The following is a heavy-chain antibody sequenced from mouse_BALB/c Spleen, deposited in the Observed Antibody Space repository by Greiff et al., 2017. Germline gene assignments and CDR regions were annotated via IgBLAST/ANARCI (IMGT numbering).Heavy chain of an antibody. CDR2: ISYSGST. D-gene: IGHD2-1*01. CDR3: ARSGNYVEIAY. CDR1: GYSITSDYA. V-gene: IGHV3-2*02. J-gene: IGHJ3*01. Sequence: EVQGVESGPGLVKPSQSLSLTCTVTGYSITSDYAWNWIRQFPGNKLEWMGYISYSGSTSYNPSLKSRISITRDTSKNQFFLQLNSVTTEDTATYYCARSGNYVEIAYWGQGTLVTVSA.